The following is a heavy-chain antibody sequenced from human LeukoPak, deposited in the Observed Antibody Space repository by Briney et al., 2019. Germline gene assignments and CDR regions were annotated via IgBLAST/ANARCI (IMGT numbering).Heavy chain of an antibody. CDR1: GYTFTSYY. Sequence: ASVKVSCKASGYTFTSYYMHWVRQAPGQGLEWMGIINPSGGSTSYAQKFQGRVTMTRDTSTSTVYMELSSLRSEDTAVYYCARDRGYYDFWSGYYEAFDIWGQGTMVTVSS. V-gene: IGHV1-46*01. CDR3: ARDRGYYDFWSGYYEAFDI. CDR2: INPSGGST. J-gene: IGHJ3*02. D-gene: IGHD3-3*01.